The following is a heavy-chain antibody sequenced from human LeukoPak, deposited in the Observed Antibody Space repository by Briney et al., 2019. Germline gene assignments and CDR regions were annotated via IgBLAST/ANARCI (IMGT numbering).Heavy chain of an antibody. V-gene: IGHV1-69*04. CDR2: IIPTTGLA. CDR1: GGTFSNLA. D-gene: IGHD5-24*01. J-gene: IGHJ4*02. CDR3: ARAPPRLDGYILYY. Sequence: SVKVSCKASGGTFSNLAISWVRQAPGRGLEWMGRIIPTTGLANYAQKFQGRVTITADKSTSTAYMELSSLRSEDTAVYYCARAPPRLDGYILYYWGQGTLVTVSS.